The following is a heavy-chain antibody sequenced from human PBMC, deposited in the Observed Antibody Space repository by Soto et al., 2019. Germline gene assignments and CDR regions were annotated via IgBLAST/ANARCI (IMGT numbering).Heavy chain of an antibody. CDR2: IIPIFGTA. V-gene: IGHV1-69*13. J-gene: IGHJ6*02. D-gene: IGHD2-15*01. Sequence: GASVKVSCKASGGTFSSYAISWVRQAPGQGLEWMGGIIPIFGTANYAQKFQGRVTITADESTSTAYMELSSLRSEDTAVYYCARDSVSRVVVVAARGPYYYYGMDVWGQGTTVTVSS. CDR3: ARDSVSRVVVVAARGPYYYYGMDV. CDR1: GGTFSSYA.